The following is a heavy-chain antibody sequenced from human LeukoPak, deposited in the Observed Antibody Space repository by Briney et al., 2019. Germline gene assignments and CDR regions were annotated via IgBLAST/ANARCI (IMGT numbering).Heavy chain of an antibody. J-gene: IGHJ4*02. CDR1: GYSFTSYW. D-gene: IGHD3-22*01. CDR2: IYPGDSDT. CDR3: ARTVYYDSSGYYYY. V-gene: IGHV5-51*01. Sequence: GESLKISCKGSGYSFTSYWISWARQMPGKGLEWMGIIYPGDSDTRYSPSFQGQVTISADKSISTAYLQWSSLKASDTAMYYCARTVYYDSSGYYYYWGQGTLVTVSS.